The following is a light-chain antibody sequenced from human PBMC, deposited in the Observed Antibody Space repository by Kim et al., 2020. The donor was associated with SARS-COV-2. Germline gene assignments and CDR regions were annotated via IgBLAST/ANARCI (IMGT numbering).Light chain of an antibody. CDR1: SSDVGGYNY. J-gene: IGLJ1*01. Sequence: QSALTQPASVSGSPGQSITISCTGTSSDVGGYNYVSWYQQHPGKAPKVMIYDVSKRPSGVSNRFSGSKSGNTASLTISRLQAEDEADYYCSSYTSSSTYVFSTGTKV. V-gene: IGLV2-14*01. CDR2: DVS. CDR3: SSYTSSSTYV.